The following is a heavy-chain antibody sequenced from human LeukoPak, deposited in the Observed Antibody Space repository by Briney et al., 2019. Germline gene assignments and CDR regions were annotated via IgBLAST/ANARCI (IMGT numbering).Heavy chain of an antibody. CDR2: FSSSGGSI. CDR3: ARGMTTVTTWFDP. D-gene: IGHD4-17*01. Sequence: GGSQRLSCAASGFIFSRYDMHWVREAPGKGLEYVSDFSSSGGSIYYANSVKGRFTISRDNSKNTLYLQMGRLRAEDMAVYYCARGMTTVTTWFDPWGQGTLVTVSS. V-gene: IGHV3-64*01. J-gene: IGHJ5*02. CDR1: GFIFSRYD.